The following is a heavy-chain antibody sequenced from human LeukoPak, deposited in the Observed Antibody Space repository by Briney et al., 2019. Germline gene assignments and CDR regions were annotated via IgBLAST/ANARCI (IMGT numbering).Heavy chain of an antibody. Sequence: PETLSPTCTVSGGSISSYYWSWIRQPPGKGLEWIGYIYYSGSTNYNPSLKSRVTISVDTSKNQFSLKLSSVTAADTAVYYRARAVRGSRWYFDLWGRGTLVTVSS. D-gene: IGHD3-10*01. V-gene: IGHV4-59*01. J-gene: IGHJ2*01. CDR3: ARAVRGSRWYFDL. CDR1: GGSISSYY. CDR2: IYYSGST.